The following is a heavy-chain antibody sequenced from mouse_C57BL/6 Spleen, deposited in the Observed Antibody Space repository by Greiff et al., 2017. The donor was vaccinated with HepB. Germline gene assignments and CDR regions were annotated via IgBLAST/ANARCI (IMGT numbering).Heavy chain of an antibody. CDR1: GFTFSNYW. D-gene: IGHD2-12*01. Sequence: EVKLVESGGGLVQPGGSMKLSCVASGFTFSNYWMNWVRQSPEKGLEWVAQIRLKSDNYATHYAESVKGRFTISRDDSKSSVYLQMNNLRAEDTGIYYCTGWVKNYYSFFDYWGQGTTLTVSS. CDR2: IRLKSDNYAT. J-gene: IGHJ2*01. V-gene: IGHV6-3*01. CDR3: TGWVKNYYSFFDY.